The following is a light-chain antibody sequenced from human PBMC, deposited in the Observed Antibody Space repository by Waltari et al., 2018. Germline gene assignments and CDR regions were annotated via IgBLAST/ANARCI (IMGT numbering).Light chain of an antibody. Sequence: VLTQSPDTLSLSPGDRVTLSCRASQSVNSKYSAWYQQKPGQAPRLLIYGTSSRATGIPDRFSGSGSGTDFSLTISRLEPEDFAVYYCQQYGNSPLFGGGTKLEI. CDR3: QQYGNSPL. CDR1: QSVNSKY. V-gene: IGKV3-20*01. J-gene: IGKJ4*01. CDR2: GTS.